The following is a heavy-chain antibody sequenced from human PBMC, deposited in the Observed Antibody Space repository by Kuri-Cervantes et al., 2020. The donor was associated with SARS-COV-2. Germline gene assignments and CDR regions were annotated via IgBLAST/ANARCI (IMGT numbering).Heavy chain of an antibody. Sequence: LSLTCAASAFTFNNYGMSWVRQAPGKGLEWVAIISYSGENTYYADSVKGRFTISRDNSKNTVYPQMNSLRAEDTAIYHCAKGSRRSVAGLIFDYWGQGTLVTVSS. CDR1: AFTFNNYG. V-gene: IGHV3-23*01. CDR2: ISYSGENT. CDR3: AKGSRRSVAGLIFDY. J-gene: IGHJ4*02. D-gene: IGHD6-19*01.